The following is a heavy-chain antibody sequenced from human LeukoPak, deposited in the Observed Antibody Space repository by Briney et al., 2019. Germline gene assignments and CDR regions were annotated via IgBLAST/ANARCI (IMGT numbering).Heavy chain of an antibody. Sequence: GASVTVSCTASGYTFTTYAMHWVRQAPGQRLEWMGWINAGNGNTKYSQKFQGRVTITRDTSASTAYMELSSLRSEDTAVYYCATEVVYDSSGYGYWGQGTLVTVSS. V-gene: IGHV1-3*01. CDR1: GYTFTTYA. CDR2: INAGNGNT. CDR3: ATEVVYDSSGYGY. D-gene: IGHD3-22*01. J-gene: IGHJ4*02.